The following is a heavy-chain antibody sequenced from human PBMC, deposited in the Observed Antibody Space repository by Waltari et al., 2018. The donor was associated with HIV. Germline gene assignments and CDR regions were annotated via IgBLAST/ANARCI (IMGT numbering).Heavy chain of an antibody. CDR2: IYHSGST. J-gene: IGHJ4*02. CDR1: GGSISISNYF. CDR3: ASTGYTYGLDY. V-gene: IGHV4-39*01. Sequence: QLQLQESGPGLVKPSETLSLTCTVSGGSISISNYFWGWIRQPPGKGLECIGSIYHSGSTYYNPSLKSRVTISVDTSKSQFSLKLSSVTAADTAVYYCASTGYTYGLDYWGQGTLVTVSS. D-gene: IGHD5-18*01.